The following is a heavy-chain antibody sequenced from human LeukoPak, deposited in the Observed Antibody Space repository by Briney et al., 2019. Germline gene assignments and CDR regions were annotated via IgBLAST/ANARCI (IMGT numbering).Heavy chain of an antibody. CDR2: ISGSGGST. V-gene: IGHV3-23*01. J-gene: IGHJ4*02. CDR3: ARDSRSGSGI. Sequence: GGSLRLSCAASGFTFSSYGMSWVRQAPGKGLEWVSAISGSGGSTYYADSVKGRFTISRDNAKNSLYLQMNSLRAEDTAVYYCARDSRSGSGIWGQGTLVTVSS. D-gene: IGHD3-10*01. CDR1: GFTFSSYG.